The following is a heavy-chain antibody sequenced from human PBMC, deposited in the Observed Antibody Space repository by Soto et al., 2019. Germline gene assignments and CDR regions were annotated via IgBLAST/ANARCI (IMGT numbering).Heavy chain of an antibody. CDR3: AECDLLITASGGWCNWVDP. CDR2: ISGSGGNT. J-gene: IGHJ5*02. D-gene: IGHD3-16*01. Sequence: EVQLLESGGSLVQPGGSLRLSCAASGFTFSTFAMNWVRQAPGEGLEWVSSISGSGGNTQYADSVKGRVTISRANSKDTLYLEMDTLRGEGTGVYFCAECDLLITASGGWCNWVDPWGQGTLVIVSS. CDR1: GFTFSTFA. V-gene: IGHV3-23*01.